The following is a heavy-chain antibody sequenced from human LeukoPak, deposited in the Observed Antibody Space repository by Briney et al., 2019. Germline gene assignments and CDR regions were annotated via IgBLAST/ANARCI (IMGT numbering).Heavy chain of an antibody. V-gene: IGHV1-8*01. D-gene: IGHD3-22*01. CDR2: MNPNSGNT. J-gene: IGHJ4*02. Sequence: GASVKVSCKASGYTFTSYDINWVRQATGQGLEWMGWMNPNSGNTGYAQKFQGRVTMTRNTSISTAYMELSSLRSDDTAVYYCARGLRRRGYYDSSGYYYWGQGTLVTVSS. CDR3: ARGLRRRGYYDSSGYYY. CDR1: GYTFTSYD.